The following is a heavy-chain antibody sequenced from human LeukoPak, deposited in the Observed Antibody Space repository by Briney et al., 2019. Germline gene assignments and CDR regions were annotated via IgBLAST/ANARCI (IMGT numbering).Heavy chain of an antibody. CDR1: GFTFSSHW. Sequence: GGSPRLSCVDSGFTFSSHWMSWVRQAPGKGLEWVANINQGEGEKYYVDSVKGRFTISRDNAKKSLFLQMNSLRAEDTAVYYCARGRFIAGTTAYYFDYWGQGTLVTVSS. CDR3: ARGRFIAGTTAYYFDY. CDR2: INQGEGEK. D-gene: IGHD1-26*01. V-gene: IGHV3-7*03. J-gene: IGHJ4*02.